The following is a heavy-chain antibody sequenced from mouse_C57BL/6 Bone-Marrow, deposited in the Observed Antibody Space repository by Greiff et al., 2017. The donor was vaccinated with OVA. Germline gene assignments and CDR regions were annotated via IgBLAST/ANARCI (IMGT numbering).Heavy chain of an antibody. J-gene: IGHJ1*03. CDR2: IDPNSGGT. CDR1: GYTFTSYW. V-gene: IGHV1-72*01. D-gene: IGHD1-1*01. Sequence: QVQMQQPGAELVKPGASVTLSCKASGYTFTSYWMHWVKQRPGRGLEWIGRIDPNSGGTKYNEKFKSKATLTVDKPSSTAYMQLSSLTSEDSAVYYCARRQDYYGSRSYWYFDVWGTGTTGTVSS. CDR3: ARRQDYYGSRSYWYFDV.